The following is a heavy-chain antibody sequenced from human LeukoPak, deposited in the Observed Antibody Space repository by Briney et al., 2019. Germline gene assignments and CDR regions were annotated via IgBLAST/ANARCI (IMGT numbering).Heavy chain of an antibody. CDR2: MKQDGSEK. Sequence: GPSLRLSCAVSGINFRGYWMAWVRQTPGKGLESVTNMKQDGSEKYYVVSVKGRFTISRDHAKISLYLEMDSVRVEDTAVYYCARDLGDTGYDLYVYWGQGTLVTVSS. D-gene: IGHD5-12*01. V-gene: IGHV3-7*01. J-gene: IGHJ4*02. CDR1: GINFRGYW. CDR3: ARDLGDTGYDLYVY.